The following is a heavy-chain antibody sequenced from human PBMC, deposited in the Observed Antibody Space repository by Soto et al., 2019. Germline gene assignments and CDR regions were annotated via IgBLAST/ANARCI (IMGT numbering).Heavy chain of an antibody. J-gene: IGHJ4*02. Sequence: QITLKESGPTLVKPTQTLTLTCTFSGFSLPTDRVGVRWIRQPPGKALEWLAVIYWDDTKTYRPSLKSRLTITKDTSKNQMTLTMTDLDPVDTATYYCAHAYGGRSLYWGQGTLVTVSS. CDR1: GFSLPTDRVG. CDR2: IYWDDTK. V-gene: IGHV2-5*02. D-gene: IGHD1-26*01. CDR3: AHAYGGRSLY.